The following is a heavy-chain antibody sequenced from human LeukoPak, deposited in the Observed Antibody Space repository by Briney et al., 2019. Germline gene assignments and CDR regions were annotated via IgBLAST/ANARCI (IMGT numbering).Heavy chain of an antibody. D-gene: IGHD2-21*02. J-gene: IGHJ4*02. CDR3: TTCGGDCFFNY. CDR1: GFTFSNAW. CDR2: IKSKPAGGTT. V-gene: IGHV3-15*01. Sequence: PGGSLRLSCAASGFTFSNAWMNWVRQAPGRGLEWVGRIKSKPAGGTTSYAAPVKGRFTISRDDSRNTLYLQMNSLKTEDTAVYYCTTCGGDCFFNYWGQGTLVTVSS.